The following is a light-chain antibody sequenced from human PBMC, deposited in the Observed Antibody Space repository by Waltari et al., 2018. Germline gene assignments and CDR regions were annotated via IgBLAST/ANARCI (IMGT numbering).Light chain of an antibody. Sequence: IQLTHSPSSLSAFVGDRVTITCRASQGISSNLAWYQQKPGKAPKLLISAASTLQSGVPLRFSGSGSGTDFTLTISSLQPEDFATYYCQQLNSYPITFGQGTRLEIK. V-gene: IGKV1-9*01. CDR2: AAS. J-gene: IGKJ5*01. CDR1: QGISSN. CDR3: QQLNSYPIT.